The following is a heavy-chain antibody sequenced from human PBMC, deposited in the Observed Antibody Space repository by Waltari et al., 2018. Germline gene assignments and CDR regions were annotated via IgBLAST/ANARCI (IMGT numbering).Heavy chain of an antibody. J-gene: IGHJ2*01. Sequence: EVQLVESGGGLVQPGGSLKLSCAASGFIFSNYWMSWVRQAPGKGLWWVASIKQDGSETYFVDSLKGRFTISRDNTENSMYLQMDSLRAEDTAHYYCARDSLATGYWYFDQWGRGTLVTVSS. CDR1: GFIFSNYW. V-gene: IGHV3-7*01. CDR2: IKQDGSET. CDR3: ARDSLATGYWYFDQ. D-gene: IGHD6-25*01.